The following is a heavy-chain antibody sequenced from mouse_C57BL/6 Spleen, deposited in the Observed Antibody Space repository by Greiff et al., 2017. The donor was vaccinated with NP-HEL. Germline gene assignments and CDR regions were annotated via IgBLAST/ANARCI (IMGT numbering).Heavy chain of an antibody. CDR2: IDPENGDT. CDR1: GFNIKDDC. V-gene: IGHV14-4*01. CDR3: TNYRRRYDFDY. J-gene: IGHJ2*01. Sequence: EVQLQQSGAELVRPGASVKLSCTASGFNIKDDCMHWVKQRPEQGLEWIGWIDPENGDTEYASKFQGKATITADTSSNTAYMQLSRLTSEDTAIYYCTNYRRRYDFDYWGQGTTLTGSS. D-gene: IGHD1-1*01.